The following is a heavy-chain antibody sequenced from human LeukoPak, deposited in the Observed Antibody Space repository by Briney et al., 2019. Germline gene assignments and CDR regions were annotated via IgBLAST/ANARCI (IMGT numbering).Heavy chain of an antibody. CDR1: GFTFSSYA. Sequence: GGSLRLSCAASGFTFSSYAMHWVRQAPGKGLERVAVISYDGSNKYYADSVKGRFTISRDNSKNTLYLQMNSLRAEDTTVYYCAKDLVTIFGVVIQARDYYCGMDVWGQGTTVTVSS. V-gene: IGHV3-30-3*01. D-gene: IGHD3-3*01. CDR3: AKDLVTIFGVVIQARDYYCGMDV. J-gene: IGHJ6*02. CDR2: ISYDGSNK.